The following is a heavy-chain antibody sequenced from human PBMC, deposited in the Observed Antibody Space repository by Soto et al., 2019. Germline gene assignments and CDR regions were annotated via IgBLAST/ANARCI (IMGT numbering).Heavy chain of an antibody. Sequence: GGSLRLSCAASGFTFSSYAMSWVRQAPGKGLEWVSAISGSGGSTYYADSVKGRFTISRDNSKNTLYLQMNSLRAEDTAVYYCAKGPPRETYYYDSSGLDYWGQGTLVTVSS. D-gene: IGHD3-22*01. CDR2: ISGSGGST. CDR3: AKGPPRETYYYDSSGLDY. V-gene: IGHV3-23*01. J-gene: IGHJ4*02. CDR1: GFTFSSYA.